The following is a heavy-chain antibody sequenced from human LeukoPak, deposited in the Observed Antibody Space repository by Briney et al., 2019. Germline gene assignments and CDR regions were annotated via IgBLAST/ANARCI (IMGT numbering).Heavy chain of an antibody. CDR1: GFTFSSYE. V-gene: IGHV3-23*01. CDR3: AKVGVDHYYYMDV. J-gene: IGHJ6*03. CDR2: ISGSGGST. D-gene: IGHD3-16*01. Sequence: GGSLRLSCAASGFTFSSYEMNWVRQAPGKGLEWVSAISGSGGSTYYADSVKGRFTISRDNSKNTLYLQMNSLRAEDTAVYYCAKVGVDHYYYMDVWGKGTTVTVSS.